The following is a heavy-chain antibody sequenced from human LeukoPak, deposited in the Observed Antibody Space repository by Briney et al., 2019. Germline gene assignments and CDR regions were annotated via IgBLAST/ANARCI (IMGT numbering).Heavy chain of an antibody. Sequence: GGSLRLSCAGSGFTLRSYWMHWVRQAPGKGLEWVANIKQDGSEKYYVDPVKGRFTISRDNANDSVYLQMNSLRAEDTAVYYCARRYFDWFLGAGGSLDVWGQGTMVTVSS. V-gene: IGHV3-7*01. J-gene: IGHJ3*01. D-gene: IGHD3-9*01. CDR2: IKQDGSEK. CDR1: GFTLRSYW. CDR3: ARRYFDWFLGAGGSLDV.